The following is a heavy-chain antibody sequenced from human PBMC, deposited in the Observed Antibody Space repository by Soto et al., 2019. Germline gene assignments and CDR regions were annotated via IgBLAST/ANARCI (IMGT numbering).Heavy chain of an antibody. J-gene: IGHJ6*02. Sequence: SETLSLTCTVSGGSISSGGYYWSWIRQHPGKGLEWIGYIYYSGSTYYNPSLKSRVTISVDTSKNQFSLKLSSVTAADTAVYYCARGANFIYGMDVWGQGTTVTVSS. D-gene: IGHD1-26*01. V-gene: IGHV4-31*03. CDR2: IYYSGST. CDR1: GGSISSGGYY. CDR3: ARGANFIYGMDV.